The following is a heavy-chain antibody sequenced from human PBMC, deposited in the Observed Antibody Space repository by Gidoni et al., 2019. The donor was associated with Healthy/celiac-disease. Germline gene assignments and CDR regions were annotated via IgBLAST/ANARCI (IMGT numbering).Heavy chain of an antibody. D-gene: IGHD6-19*01. Sequence: QVQLVESGGGVVQPGRSLRLSCAASGFTFSSYGMHWVRQAPGKGLEWVAVISYDGSNKYYADSVKGRFTISRDNSKNTLYLQMNSLRAEDTAVYYCAKDSRAVAGYGMDVWGQGTTVTVSS. CDR1: GFTFSSYG. V-gene: IGHV3-30*18. CDR2: ISYDGSNK. J-gene: IGHJ6*02. CDR3: AKDSRAVAGYGMDV.